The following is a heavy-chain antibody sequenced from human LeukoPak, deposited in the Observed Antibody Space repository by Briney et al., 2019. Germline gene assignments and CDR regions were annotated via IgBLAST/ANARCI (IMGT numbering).Heavy chain of an antibody. CDR3: ARDQYGSGDGYYMDV. J-gene: IGHJ6*03. CDR1: GFTFDDYA. CDR2: ISWNSGSI. D-gene: IGHD3-10*01. V-gene: IGHV3-9*01. Sequence: SLRLSCAASGFTFDDYAMHWVRQAPGKGLEWVSGISWNSGSIGYADSVKGRFTISRDNAKNSLYLQMNSLRAEDTAVYYCARDQYGSGDGYYMDVWGKGTTVTISS.